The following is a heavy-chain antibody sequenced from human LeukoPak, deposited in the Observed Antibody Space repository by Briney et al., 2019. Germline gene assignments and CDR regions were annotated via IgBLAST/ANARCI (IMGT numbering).Heavy chain of an antibody. V-gene: IGHV1-18*01. CDR3: ARVEASGGYNSPARPNYYYYYMDV. CDR2: ISAYNGNT. CDR1: GYTFTSYG. D-gene: IGHD5-24*01. J-gene: IGHJ6*03. Sequence: GASVKVSCKASGYTFTSYGISWVRQAPGQGLEWMGWISAYNGNTNYAQKLQGRVTMTTDTSTSTAYMELRSLRSDDTAVYYCARVEASGGYNSPARPNYYYYYMDVWGKETTVTVSS.